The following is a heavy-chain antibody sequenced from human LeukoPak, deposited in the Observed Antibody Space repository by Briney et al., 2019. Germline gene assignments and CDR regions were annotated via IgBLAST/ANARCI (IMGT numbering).Heavy chain of an antibody. Sequence: ASVKVSCKASGHTFTSYGISWVRQAPGQGLEWMGWISAYNGNTNYAQKLQGRVTMTTDTSTSTAYMELRSLRSDDTAVYYCARRYCSGGSCYSERGAFDIWGQGTMVTVSS. CDR3: ARRYCSGGSCYSERGAFDI. CDR2: ISAYNGNT. J-gene: IGHJ3*02. V-gene: IGHV1-18*01. CDR1: GHTFTSYG. D-gene: IGHD2-15*01.